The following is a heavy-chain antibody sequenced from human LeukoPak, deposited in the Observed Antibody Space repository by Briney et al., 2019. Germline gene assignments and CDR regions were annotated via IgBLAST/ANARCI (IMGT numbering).Heavy chain of an antibody. D-gene: IGHD2-15*01. CDR2: INPNSGGT. CDR3: ASVRGYCSGGSCYPDAFDI. Sequence: ASVRVSCKASGYTFTGYYMHWVRQAPGQGLERMGWINPNSGGTNYAQKFQGRVTMTRDTSISTAYMELSRLRSDDTAVYYCASVRGYCSGGSCYPDAFDIWGQGTMVTLSS. V-gene: IGHV1-2*02. J-gene: IGHJ3*02. CDR1: GYTFTGYY.